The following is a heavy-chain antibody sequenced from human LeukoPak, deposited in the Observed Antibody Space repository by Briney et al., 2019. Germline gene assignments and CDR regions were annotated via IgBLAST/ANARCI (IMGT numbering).Heavy chain of an antibody. Sequence: GGSLRLSCAASGFTFSSYSMNWVRQAPGKGPEWDSYISSSSSTIYYADSVKGRFTISRDNAKNSLYLQMNSLRDEDTAVYYCARDPHTYYYGSGSYGMDVWGQGTTVTVSS. J-gene: IGHJ6*02. V-gene: IGHV3-48*02. CDR3: ARDPHTYYYGSGSYGMDV. CDR2: ISSSSSTI. D-gene: IGHD3-10*01. CDR1: GFTFSSYS.